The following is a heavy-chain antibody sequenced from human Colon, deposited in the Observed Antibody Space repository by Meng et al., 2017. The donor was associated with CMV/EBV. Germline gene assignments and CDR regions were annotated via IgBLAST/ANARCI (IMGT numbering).Heavy chain of an antibody. J-gene: IGHJ6*02. V-gene: IGHV3-48*03. CDR1: GFTFSSYE. CDR3: AHSTKEDYDLWSGYYGYGMDV. D-gene: IGHD3-3*01. CDR2: ISNSGSII. Sequence: GESLKISCVASGFTFSSYEMNWVRQAPGKGLGWISYISNSGSIIYSADSVKGRFTVSRDNAKNSMYLQMNGLRVEDTGVYYCAHSTKEDYDLWSGYYGYGMDVWGQGTTVTVSS.